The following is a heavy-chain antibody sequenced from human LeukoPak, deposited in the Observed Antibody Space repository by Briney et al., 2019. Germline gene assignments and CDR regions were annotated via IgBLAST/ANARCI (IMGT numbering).Heavy chain of an antibody. CDR3: ARRDIVVVVSASDY. CDR2: ITASGDST. Sequence: GGSLRLSCAASGFTFSNYVMIWVRQAPGKGLEWVSGITASGDSTYYGDSVKGRSTMSRDNSENTVYLQMNSLRVDDTAVYFCARRDIVVVVSASDYWGQGTLVTVSS. CDR1: GFTFSNYV. D-gene: IGHD2-15*01. V-gene: IGHV3-23*01. J-gene: IGHJ4*02.